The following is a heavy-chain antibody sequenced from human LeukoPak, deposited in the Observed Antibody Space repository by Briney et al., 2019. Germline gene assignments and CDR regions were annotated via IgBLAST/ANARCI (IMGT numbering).Heavy chain of an antibody. CDR3: AAHHCSSTSCYSAKKVGRWFDP. V-gene: IGHV1-69*05. CDR1: GGTFSSYA. D-gene: IGHD2-2*01. Sequence: AASVKVSCKASGGTFSSYAISWVRQAPGQGLEWMGGIIPIFGTANYAQKFQGRVTITTDESTSTAYMELSSLRSEDTAVYYCAAHHCSSTSCYSAKKVGRWFDPWGQGTLVTVSS. CDR2: IIPIFGTA. J-gene: IGHJ5*02.